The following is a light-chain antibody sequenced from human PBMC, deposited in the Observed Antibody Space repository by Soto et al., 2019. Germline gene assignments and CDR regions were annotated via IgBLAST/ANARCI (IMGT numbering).Light chain of an antibody. CDR3: QQYNNWPLT. Sequence: EIVMTQSPATLSVSPGERATLSCRASQSVSSNLAWYQQKPGHAPRLLIYGASIRATGIPARFSGSVSGTEFTLAISSLQSEDFAVYYCQQYNNWPLTFGGGTKVEIK. CDR2: GAS. CDR1: QSVSSN. J-gene: IGKJ4*01. V-gene: IGKV3D-15*01.